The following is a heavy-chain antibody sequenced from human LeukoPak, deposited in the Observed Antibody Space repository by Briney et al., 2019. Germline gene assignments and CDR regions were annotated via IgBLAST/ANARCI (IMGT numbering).Heavy chain of an antibody. Sequence: ASVKVSCKASGDTFGNYAVNWVRLAPGQGLEWMGWISAYNGNTNYAQKLQGRVTMTTDTSTSTAYMELRSLRSDDTAVYYCARERRTGTTGWFDPWGQGTLVTVSS. V-gene: IGHV1-18*01. CDR1: GDTFGNYA. D-gene: IGHD1-1*01. CDR3: ARERRTGTTGWFDP. J-gene: IGHJ5*02. CDR2: ISAYNGNT.